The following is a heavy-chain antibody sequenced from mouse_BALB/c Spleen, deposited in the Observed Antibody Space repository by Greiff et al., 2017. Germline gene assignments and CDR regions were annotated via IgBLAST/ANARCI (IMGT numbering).Heavy chain of an antibody. Sequence: VQLKESGAELVRSGASVKLSCTASGFNIKDYYMHWVKQRPEQGLEWIGWIDPENGDTEYAPKFQGKATMTADTSSNTAYLQLSSLTSEDTAVYYCNGDYGFAYWGQGTLVTVSA. D-gene: IGHD2-4*01. V-gene: IGHV14-4*02. J-gene: IGHJ3*01. CDR3: NGDYGFAY. CDR1: GFNIKDYY. CDR2: IDPENGDT.